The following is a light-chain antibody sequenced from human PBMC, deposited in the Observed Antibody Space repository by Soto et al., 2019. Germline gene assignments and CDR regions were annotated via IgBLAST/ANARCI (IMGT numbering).Light chain of an antibody. V-gene: IGKV3-15*01. CDR1: QGIGST. J-gene: IGKJ5*01. CDR3: QQYFTTPIT. Sequence: EIVITQSPATLSVSPGEGATLSCRASQGIGSTLAWYQHKPGQTPRLLIYDASTRATDFPARFSGSGSGTDFTLTISTLQAEDVAIYHCQQYFTTPITFGQGTRLEIK. CDR2: DAS.